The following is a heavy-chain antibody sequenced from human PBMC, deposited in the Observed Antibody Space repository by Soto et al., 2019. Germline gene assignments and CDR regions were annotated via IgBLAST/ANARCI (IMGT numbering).Heavy chain of an antibody. CDR2: IKQDGSEK. V-gene: IGHV3-7*01. J-gene: IGHJ3*02. Sequence: GGSLILSCAASGFTFSSYWMSWVRQAPGKGLEWVANIKQDGSEKYYVDSVKGRFTISRDNAKNSLYLQMNSLRAEDTAVYYCARDLGIWGSYRYTRSDAFDIWGQGTMVTVSS. CDR3: ARDLGIWGSYRYTRSDAFDI. CDR1: GFTFSSYW. D-gene: IGHD3-16*02.